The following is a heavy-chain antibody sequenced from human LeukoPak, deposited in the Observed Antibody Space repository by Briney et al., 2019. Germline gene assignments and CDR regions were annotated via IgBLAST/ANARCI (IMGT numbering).Heavy chain of an antibody. CDR3: AKNAVAGRDVLYYFDY. J-gene: IGHJ4*02. CDR1: GFTFSSYA. D-gene: IGHD6-19*01. CDR2: ISGSGGST. Sequence: PGGSLRLSCAASGFTFSSYAMSWVRQAPGKGLEWVSAISGSGGSTYYADSVKGRFTISRDNSKNTLYLQMNSLRAEDTAVYYCAKNAVAGRDVLYYFDYWGQGTLVTVSS. V-gene: IGHV3-23*01.